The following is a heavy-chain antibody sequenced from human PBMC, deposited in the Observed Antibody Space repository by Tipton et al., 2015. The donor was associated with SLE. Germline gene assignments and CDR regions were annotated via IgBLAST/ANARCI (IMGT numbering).Heavy chain of an antibody. V-gene: IGHV3-7*01. CDR2: IKQDGSEK. CDR3: ARGDYAPSPNFDY. CDR1: GFTFNSHW. J-gene: IGHJ4*02. Sequence: SLRLSCSASGFTFNSHWMTWVRQAPGKGLEWVANIKQDGSEKYYVDSVKGRFTISRDSAKNSLYLQMNSLRAEDTAVYYCARGDYAPSPNFDYWGQGTLVTVSS. D-gene: IGHD4-17*01.